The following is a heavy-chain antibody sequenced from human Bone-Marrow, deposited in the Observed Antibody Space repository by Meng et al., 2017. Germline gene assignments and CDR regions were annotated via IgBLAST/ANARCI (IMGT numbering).Heavy chain of an antibody. J-gene: IGHJ4*02. CDR2: INHSAST. Sequence: QLHLSHGGAVMCKPSLTLSLSVSVLGGSSIGYYWSWIRHRPGQGLNWIMEINHSASTNSTSSLKGRITIAVDTSKNQFSLKLSSVTAAATAVYYCAKYSSGLGDYFDYWGQGALVTVSS. CDR1: GGSSIGYY. CDR3: AKYSSGLGDYFDY. D-gene: IGHD3-16*01. V-gene: IGHV4-34*01.